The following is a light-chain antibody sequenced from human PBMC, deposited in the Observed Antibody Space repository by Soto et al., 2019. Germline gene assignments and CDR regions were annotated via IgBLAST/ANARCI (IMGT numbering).Light chain of an antibody. Sequence: IQMTQSPSSLSASVGDRVTITCQASQDIAKNLNWYQQKPGKAPKLLIYDASSLQTGFPSRFSGSGSATHFTLTISSLQSEDIATYYCQQYDNRLPITFGQGTQLEIK. CDR2: DAS. J-gene: IGKJ5*01. V-gene: IGKV1-33*01. CDR1: QDIAKN. CDR3: QQYDNRLPIT.